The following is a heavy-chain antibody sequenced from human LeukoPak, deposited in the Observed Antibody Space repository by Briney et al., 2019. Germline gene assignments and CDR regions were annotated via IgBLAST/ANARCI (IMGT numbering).Heavy chain of an antibody. CDR2: FDPEDGET. CDR1: GYTLTELS. J-gene: IGHJ4*02. CDR3: ATASYYYDSSGYFDY. V-gene: IGHV1-24*01. Sequence: ASAKVSCKVSGYTLTELSMHWVRQAPGKGLEWMGGFDPEDGETIYAQKFQGRVTMTEDTSTDTAYMELSSLRSEDTAVYYCATASYYYDSSGYFDYWGQGTLVTVSS. D-gene: IGHD3-22*01.